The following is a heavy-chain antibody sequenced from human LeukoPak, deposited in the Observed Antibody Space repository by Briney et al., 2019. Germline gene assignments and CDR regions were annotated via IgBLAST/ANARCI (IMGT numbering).Heavy chain of an antibody. CDR3: ARADCSSTSCSNWFDP. J-gene: IGHJ5*02. Sequence: ASVKVSCKASGYTFTSYDINWVRQATGQGLEWMGWMNPNSGNTGYAQKFQGRVTMTRNTSISTAYMELSSLRSEDTAVYYCARADCSSTSCSNWFDPWGQGTLVTVSP. D-gene: IGHD2-2*01. CDR1: GYTFTSYD. CDR2: MNPNSGNT. V-gene: IGHV1-8*01.